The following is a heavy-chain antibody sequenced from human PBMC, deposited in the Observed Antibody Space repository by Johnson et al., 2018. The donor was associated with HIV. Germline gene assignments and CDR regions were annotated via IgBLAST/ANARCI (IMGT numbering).Heavy chain of an antibody. CDR3: AREGPPRAFDI. CDR2: ISFDGSNY. J-gene: IGHJ3*02. V-gene: IGHV3-30*14. Sequence: QVQLVETGGGVVQPGRSLRLSCEASGFTFSTYAMHWVRQAPGKGLEWVTVISFDGSNYYYTESVKGRFTISRDNSKNTLYLQMNSLRAEDTAVYYCAREGPPRAFDIWGQGTMVTVSS. CDR1: GFTFSTYA.